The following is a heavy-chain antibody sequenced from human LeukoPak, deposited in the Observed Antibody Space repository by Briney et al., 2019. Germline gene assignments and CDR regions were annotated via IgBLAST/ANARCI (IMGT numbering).Heavy chain of an antibody. D-gene: IGHD6-13*01. Sequence: PSGTLSLTCAVSGGSISSSNWWSWVRQPPGKGLEWIGSIYHSGSTYYNPSLKSRVTISVDTSKNQFSLKLSSVTAADTAVYYCASGAGGIAAAGKDYWGQGTLVTVSS. V-gene: IGHV4-4*02. CDR1: GGSISSSNW. J-gene: IGHJ4*02. CDR3: ASGAGGIAAAGKDY. CDR2: IYHSGST.